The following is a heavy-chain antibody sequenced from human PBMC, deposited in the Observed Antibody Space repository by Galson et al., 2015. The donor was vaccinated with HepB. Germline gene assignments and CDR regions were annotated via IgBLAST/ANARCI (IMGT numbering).Heavy chain of an antibody. V-gene: IGHV3-30*18. D-gene: IGHD1-26*01. J-gene: IGHJ3*02. CDR1: GFTFSSYG. CDR3: ANQLERVGATDTDAFDI. Sequence: SLRLSCAASGFTFSSYGMHWVRQAPGKGLEWVAVISYDGSNKYYADSVKGRFTISRDNSKNTLYLQMNSLRAEDTAVYYCANQLERVGATDTDAFDIWGQGTMVTVSS. CDR2: ISYDGSNK.